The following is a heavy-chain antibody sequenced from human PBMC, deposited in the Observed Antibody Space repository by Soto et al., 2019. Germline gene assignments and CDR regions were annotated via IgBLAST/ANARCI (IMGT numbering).Heavy chain of an antibody. Sequence: GGSLRLSCAASGFAFSDYYMSWVRQAPGKGLEWIAYSSSTAAVIYYADSVKGRFTISRDNSINTLYLQMNSLRTEDTAVYYCAHPRGYGVFDAYDIWGLGAMVTVSS. CDR2: SSSTAAVI. J-gene: IGHJ3*02. V-gene: IGHV3-11*01. CDR1: GFAFSDYY. CDR3: AHPRGYGVFDAYDI. D-gene: IGHD4-17*01.